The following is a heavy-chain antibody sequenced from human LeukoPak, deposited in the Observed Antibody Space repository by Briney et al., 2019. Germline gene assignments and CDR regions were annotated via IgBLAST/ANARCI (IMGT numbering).Heavy chain of an antibody. CDR1: GFTLSSYA. J-gene: IGHJ4*02. CDR3: AKDQIYSYGFDY. D-gene: IGHD5-18*01. Sequence: GGSLRLSCAASGFTLSSYAMSWVRQAPGKGLEWVSAISGSGGSTYYADSVKGRFTISRDNSKNTLYLQMNSLRAEDTAVYYCAKDQIYSYGFDYRGQGTLVTVSS. V-gene: IGHV3-23*01. CDR2: ISGSGGST.